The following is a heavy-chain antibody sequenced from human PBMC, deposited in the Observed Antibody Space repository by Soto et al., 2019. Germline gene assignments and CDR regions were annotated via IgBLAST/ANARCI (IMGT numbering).Heavy chain of an antibody. CDR2: IKSKTGGGTT. J-gene: IGHJ3*01. Sequence: GGSLRLSCAASGFTFSNAWMSWVRQAPGKGLEWVGRIKSKTGGGTTDYAAPVKGRFTISRDDSKNTLYLQMNSLKTEDTAAYCCTTDPVPGYCSSLLGGCWGQGTMVTVSS. V-gene: IGHV3-15*01. CDR1: GFTFSNAW. CDR3: TTDPVPGYCSSLLGGC. D-gene: IGHD2-2*01.